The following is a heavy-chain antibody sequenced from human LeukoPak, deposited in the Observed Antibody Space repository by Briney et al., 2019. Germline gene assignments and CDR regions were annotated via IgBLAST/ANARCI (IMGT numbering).Heavy chain of an antibody. V-gene: IGHV3-30*18. D-gene: IGHD3-9*01. CDR1: GFTFSSYG. CDR3: AKDSYDILTGYYFFSGDY. CDR2: ISYDGSNK. J-gene: IGHJ4*02. Sequence: GGSLRLSCAASGFTFSSYGMRWVRQAPGKGLEWVAVISYDGSNKYYADSVKGRFTISRDNSKNTLYLQMNSLRAEDTAVYYCAKDSYDILTGYYFFSGDYWGQGTLVTVSS.